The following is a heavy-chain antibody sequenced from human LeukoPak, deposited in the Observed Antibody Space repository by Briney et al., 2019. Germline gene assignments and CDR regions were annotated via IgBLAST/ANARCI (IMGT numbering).Heavy chain of an antibody. V-gene: IGHV3-21*01. J-gene: IGHJ4*02. D-gene: IGHD6-13*01. CDR2: ISSSSSYI. CDR3: AREPPGYYSSSLQKTDY. Sequence: PGGSLRLSCAASGFTFSSYSMNWVRQAPGKGLEWVSYISSSSSYIYYADSVKGRFTISRDNAKNSLYLQMNSLRAEDTAVYYCAREPPGYYSSSLQKTDYWGQGTLVTVSS. CDR1: GFTFSSYS.